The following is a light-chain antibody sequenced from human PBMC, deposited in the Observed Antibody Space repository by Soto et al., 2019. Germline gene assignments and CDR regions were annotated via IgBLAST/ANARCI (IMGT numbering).Light chain of an antibody. CDR1: QSVNSY. J-gene: IGKJ3*01. Sequence: EIGLTQSPATLSLSPGERATLSCRASQSVNSYLAWYQQKPGQAPRLLIYDASNRATGIPARFSGSGSGTDFTLTISSLEPEDFAVYYCQQRSNCPPFSFGPGTKVDIK. CDR2: DAS. V-gene: IGKV3-11*01. CDR3: QQRSNCPPFS.